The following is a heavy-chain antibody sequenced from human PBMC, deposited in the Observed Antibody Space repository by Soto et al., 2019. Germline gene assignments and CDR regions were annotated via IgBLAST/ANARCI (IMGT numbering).Heavy chain of an antibody. Sequence: GGSLRLSCAASGFTFSNYAMTWVRQTPGQGLEWDASISGSGGTINYADSVKGRFTISRDNSKNTLYLQMNSLRAEDTAVYYCARDTGYCSGGSCYPVDYYYYGMDVWGQGTTVTVSS. J-gene: IGHJ6*02. CDR3: ARDTGYCSGGSCYPVDYYYYGMDV. CDR2: ISGSGGTI. D-gene: IGHD2-15*01. V-gene: IGHV3-23*01. CDR1: GFTFSNYA.